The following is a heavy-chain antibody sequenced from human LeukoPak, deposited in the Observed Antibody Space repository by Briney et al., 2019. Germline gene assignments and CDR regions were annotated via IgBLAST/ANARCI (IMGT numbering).Heavy chain of an antibody. D-gene: IGHD3-22*01. CDR3: ARDTTYYYDSSGYYYYYYYGMDV. CDR2: ISSSGSTI. Sequence: GGSLRLSCAASGFTFSSYEMNWVRQAPGKGLEWVSYISSSGSTIYYADSVKGRFTISRDNSKNTLYLQMNSLRAEDTAVYYRARDTTYYYDSSGYYYYYYYGMDVWGQGTTVTVSS. J-gene: IGHJ6*02. V-gene: IGHV3-48*03. CDR1: GFTFSSYE.